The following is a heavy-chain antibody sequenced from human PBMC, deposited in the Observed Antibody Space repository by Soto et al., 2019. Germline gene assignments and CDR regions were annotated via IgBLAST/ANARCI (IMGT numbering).Heavy chain of an antibody. CDR1: GGSFSGYY. CDR3: ARGQWLVQGGNWFDP. J-gene: IGHJ5*02. CDR2: INHSGST. Sequence: LSLTCAVYGGSFSGYYWSWIRQPPGKGLEWIGEINHSGSTNYNPSLKSRVTISVDTSKNQFSLKLSSVTAADTAVYYCARGQWLVQGGNWFDPWGQGTLVTVSS. D-gene: IGHD6-19*01. V-gene: IGHV4-34*01.